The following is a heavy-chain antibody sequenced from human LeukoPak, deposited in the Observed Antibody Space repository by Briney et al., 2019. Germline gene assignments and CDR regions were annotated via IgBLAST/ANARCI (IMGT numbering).Heavy chain of an antibody. CDR3: ASSSITMVRGANIHRDY. Sequence: SETLSLTCTVSGGSISSSSYYWGWIRQPPGKGLEWIGSIYYSGSTYYNPSLKSRVTISVDTSKNQFSLKLSSVTAADTAVYYCASSSITMVRGANIHRDYWGQGTLVTVSS. D-gene: IGHD3-10*01. CDR1: GGSISSSSYY. J-gene: IGHJ4*02. V-gene: IGHV4-39*07. CDR2: IYYSGST.